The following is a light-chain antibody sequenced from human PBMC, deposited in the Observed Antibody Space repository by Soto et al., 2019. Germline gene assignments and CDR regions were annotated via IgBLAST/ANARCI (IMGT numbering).Light chain of an antibody. CDR1: ESVSYSS. Sequence: EIVLTQSPGTLSLSPGERATLSCRASESVSYSSLAWYQQKPGQAPRLLIYGAYNKASGVPDRFSGSGSGTDFTLTIRGLQPADLAVYYWQQYGTSPLTFGGGTKVEIK. CDR2: GAY. J-gene: IGKJ4*01. CDR3: QQYGTSPLT. V-gene: IGKV3-20*01.